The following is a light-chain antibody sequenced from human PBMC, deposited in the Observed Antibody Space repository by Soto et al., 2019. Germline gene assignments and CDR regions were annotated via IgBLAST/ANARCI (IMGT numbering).Light chain of an antibody. CDR3: HTWGTGIVV. CDR1: SGHSSYA. Sequence: QSVLTQSPSASASLGASVKLTCTLSSGHSSYAIAWHQQQPEKGPRYLVKLNSDGSHSKGDGIPDRFSGSSSGAERYLTISGLQSGAEADYYCHTWGTGIVVVGGGTKLTVL. CDR2: LNSDGSH. J-gene: IGLJ2*01. V-gene: IGLV4-69*01.